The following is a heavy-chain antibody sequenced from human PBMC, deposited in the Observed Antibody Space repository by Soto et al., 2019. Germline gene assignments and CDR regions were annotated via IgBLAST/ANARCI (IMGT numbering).Heavy chain of an antibody. J-gene: IGHJ6*02. CDR2: MNPNSGNT. V-gene: IGHV1-8*01. CDR1: GYTFTSYD. D-gene: IGHD2-2*01. Sequence: QVKLVQSGAEVKKPGASVKVSCKASGYTFTSYDINWVRQATGQGLEWMGWMNPNSGNTGYAQKFQGRVTITRNTSISRDYMEVSSLRSEDTAVYYCAGGIVLVPAARDYYYYGMDVCGQGTTVTV. CDR3: AGGIVLVPAARDYYYYGMDV.